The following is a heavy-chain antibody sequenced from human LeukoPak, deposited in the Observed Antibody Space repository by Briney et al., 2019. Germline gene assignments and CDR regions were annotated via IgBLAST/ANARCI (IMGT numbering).Heavy chain of an antibody. CDR3: ARDLTTVTTLGAFDI. Sequence: GGSLRLSCAASGFTVSNKYMTWVRQAPGKGLEWVSSISSSSSYIYYADSVKGRFTISRDNAKNSLYLQMNSLRAEDTAVYYCARDLTTVTTLGAFDIWGQGTMVTVSS. CDR2: ISSSSSYI. V-gene: IGHV3-21*01. D-gene: IGHD4-17*01. J-gene: IGHJ3*02. CDR1: GFTVSNKY.